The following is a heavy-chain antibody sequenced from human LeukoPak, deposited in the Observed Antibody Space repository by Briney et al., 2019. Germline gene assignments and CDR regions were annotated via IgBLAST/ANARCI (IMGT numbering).Heavy chain of an antibody. Sequence: SETLSLTCTVSGGSISSYYWSWIRQPPGKGLEWIGYIYYSGSTNYNPSLKSRVTISVDTSKNQFSLKLSSVTAADTAVYYCAREAARSGWYFDLWGRGTLVTVSS. CDR1: GGSISSYY. CDR2: IYYSGST. D-gene: IGHD6-6*01. CDR3: AREAARSGWYFDL. J-gene: IGHJ2*01. V-gene: IGHV4-59*12.